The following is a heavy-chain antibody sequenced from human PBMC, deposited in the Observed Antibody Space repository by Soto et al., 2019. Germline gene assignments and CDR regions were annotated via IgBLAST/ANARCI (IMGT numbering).Heavy chain of an antibody. D-gene: IGHD2-21*01. CDR2: IKSKGEGETT. Sequence: PGGSLRLSCAASGFTFGTAWMIWVRQAPGKGLEWVGHIKSKGEGETTNYAAPVKGRFSISRDDSTNTQSLQMNNLKSDDTAVYYCATGLPTAGGGEIDYWGQGTLVTVSS. V-gene: IGHV3-15*01. CDR1: GFTFGTAW. J-gene: IGHJ4*02. CDR3: ATGLPTAGGGEIDY.